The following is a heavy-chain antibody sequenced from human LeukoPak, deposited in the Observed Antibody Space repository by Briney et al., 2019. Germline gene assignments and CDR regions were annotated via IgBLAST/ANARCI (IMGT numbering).Heavy chain of an antibody. CDR3: ARHASRYGSGSYWLLPDEHEVFTD. V-gene: IGHV1-46*01. CDR2: INPSGGST. J-gene: IGHJ4*02. CDR1: GYTFTSYY. D-gene: IGHD3-10*01. Sequence: ASVKVSCKASGYTFTSYYMHWVRQAPGQGLEWMGIINPSGGSTSYAQKFQGRVTMTRDMSTSTVYMELSSLRSEDTAVYYCARHASRYGSGSYWLLPDEHEVFTDWGQGTLVTVSS.